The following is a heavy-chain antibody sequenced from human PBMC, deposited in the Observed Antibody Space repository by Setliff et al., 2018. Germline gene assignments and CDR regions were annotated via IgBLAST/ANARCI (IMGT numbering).Heavy chain of an antibody. CDR3: ARGKSYYYYMDV. CDR1: GNSISSDY. J-gene: IGHJ6*03. CDR2: IYTSGST. V-gene: IGHV4-4*07. Sequence: SETLSLTCTVSGNSISSDYWSWIRQPAGKGLEWIGRIYTSGSTNYNPSLKSRVTMSVDTSKKQFSLKLSSVTAADTAVYYCARGKSYYYYMDVWGKGTTVTVSS.